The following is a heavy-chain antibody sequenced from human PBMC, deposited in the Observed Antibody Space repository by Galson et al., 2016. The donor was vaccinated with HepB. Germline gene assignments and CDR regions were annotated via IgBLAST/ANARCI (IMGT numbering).Heavy chain of an antibody. CDR1: GFTFSSYA. V-gene: IGHV3-23*01. D-gene: IGHD6-13*01. Sequence: AASGFTFSSYAINWVRQAPGKGLEWVTAISGNGDRTYYADSVKGRFTISRDNSKNTMYLQMNSLRAEDTAVYYCAKATEYSTSWYGFYYGMDVWGQGTTVTVSS. CDR3: AKATEYSTSWYGFYYGMDV. J-gene: IGHJ6*02. CDR2: ISGNGDRT.